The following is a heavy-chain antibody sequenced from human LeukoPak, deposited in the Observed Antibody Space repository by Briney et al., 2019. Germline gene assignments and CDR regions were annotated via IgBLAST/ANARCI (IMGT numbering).Heavy chain of an antibody. CDR3: AREGGFYRPLDY. V-gene: IGHV4-4*02. D-gene: IGHD6-25*01. CDR2: VHLDGRT. CDR1: GGSVSSTNW. Sequence: PSETLSLTCGVSGGSVSSTNWWTWIRQPPGKVLEWIGEVHLDGRTNFNPSLKSRLTMSVDLSENHVSLKLTSVTAADTAVYYCAREGGFYRPLDYSGQGTLVTASS. J-gene: IGHJ4*02.